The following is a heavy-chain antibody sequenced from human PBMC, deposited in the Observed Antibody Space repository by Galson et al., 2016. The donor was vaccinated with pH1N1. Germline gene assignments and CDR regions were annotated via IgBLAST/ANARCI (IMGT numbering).Heavy chain of an antibody. D-gene: IGHD5-12*01. CDR2: INPSGDTT. Sequence: SVKVSCKASGYTFSTYNMHWVRQAPGQGLEWMGIINPSGDTTSYAQKFQGRVTMTRDTSANTAYMKLSSLRSEDTAIYNCARDFYSGYAGGRLDYWGQGTLVTVSS. CDR1: GYTFSTYN. V-gene: IGHV1-46*03. J-gene: IGHJ4*02. CDR3: ARDFYSGYAGGRLDY.